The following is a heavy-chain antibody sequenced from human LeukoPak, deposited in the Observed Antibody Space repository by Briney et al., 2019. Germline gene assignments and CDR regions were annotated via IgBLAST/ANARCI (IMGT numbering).Heavy chain of an antibody. CDR2: IYSGGST. CDR3: AKGSPLDLGAGQSYYYGLGV. J-gene: IGHJ6*02. D-gene: IGHD3-10*01. CDR1: GFIVSSNY. Sequence: GGSLRLSCAASGFIVSSNYMSWVRQAPGKGLEWVSVIYSGGSTYHADSVKGRFTISRDNSKHTLFLQMSSLRAEDAAVYYCAKGSPLDLGAGQSYYYGLGVWGQGTTVTVSS. V-gene: IGHV3-53*01.